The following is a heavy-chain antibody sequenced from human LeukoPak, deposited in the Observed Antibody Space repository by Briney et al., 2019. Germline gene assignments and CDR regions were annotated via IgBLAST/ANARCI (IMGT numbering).Heavy chain of an antibody. CDR2: ISFDENNE. V-gene: IGHV3-30*04. CDR3: AMEGRWTQLWFGY. Sequence: GGSLRLSCEASGYPFSGYAMHWVRQAPGKGLEWVALISFDENNEYYADSVKGRFTISRDNSKNTVYLQMNSLRTEDSAVYYCAMEGRWTQLWFGYWGQGTLVTVSS. J-gene: IGHJ4*02. CDR1: GYPFSGYA. D-gene: IGHD5-18*01.